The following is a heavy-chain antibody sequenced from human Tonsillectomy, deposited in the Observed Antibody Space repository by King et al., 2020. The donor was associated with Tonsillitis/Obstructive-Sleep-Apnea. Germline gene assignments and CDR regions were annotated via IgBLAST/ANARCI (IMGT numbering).Heavy chain of an antibody. D-gene: IGHD3-3*01. CDR3: ARTNYDFWSGNDY. V-gene: IGHV3-53*04. CDR2: IYSGGST. J-gene: IGHJ4*02. Sequence: VQLVESGGGLVQPGGSLRLSCAASGFTVSDNYMSWVRQAPGKGLEWVSIIYSGGSTYYADSVKGRFTISRHNSNNTLYLQMNSLRPEDTAVYYCARTNYDFWSGNDYWGQGTLVAVSS. CDR1: GFTVSDNY.